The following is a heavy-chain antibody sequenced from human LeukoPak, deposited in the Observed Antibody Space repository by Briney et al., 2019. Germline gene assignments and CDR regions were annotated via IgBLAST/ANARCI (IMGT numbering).Heavy chain of an antibody. D-gene: IGHD3-10*01. CDR1: GFTFSSYS. J-gene: IGHJ4*02. CDR2: ISGSGGST. CDR3: AKWLGGWFLSSMYYFDY. V-gene: IGHV3-23*01. Sequence: SGGSLRLSCAASGFTFSSYSMNWVRQAPGKGLEWVSAISGSGGSTYYADSVKGRFTISRDNSKNTLYLQMNSLRAEDTAVYYCAKWLGGWFLSSMYYFDYWGQGTLVTVSS.